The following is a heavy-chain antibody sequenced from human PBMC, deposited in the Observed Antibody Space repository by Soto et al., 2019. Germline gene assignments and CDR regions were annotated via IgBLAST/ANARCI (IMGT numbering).Heavy chain of an antibody. CDR1: GGSISSSSYY. CDR3: AGRDVDTAIFDY. CDR2: IYYSGST. V-gene: IGHV4-39*01. D-gene: IGHD5-18*01. J-gene: IGHJ4*02. Sequence: SETLSLTCTVSGGSISSSSYYWGWIRQPPGKGLEWIGSIYYSGSTYYNPSLKSRFTISVDTSKNQFSLKLSSVTAADTAVYYCAGRDVDTAIFDYWGQGTLVTVSS.